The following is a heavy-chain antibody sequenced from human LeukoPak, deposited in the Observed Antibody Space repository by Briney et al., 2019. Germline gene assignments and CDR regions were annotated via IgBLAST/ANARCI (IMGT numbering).Heavy chain of an antibody. Sequence: HRASVKVSCKASGLTSTIYAIHWVRQAPGQGLEWMGWINGGNGNTKYSQKFQGRVTINRDTSASAAYMELSNLRLEDTAVYYCAFELNRVRGKESWGQGSLVTVSS. V-gene: IGHV1-3*01. D-gene: IGHD3-10*01. CDR1: GLTSTIYA. CDR2: INGGNGNT. CDR3: AFELNRVRGKES. J-gene: IGHJ5*02.